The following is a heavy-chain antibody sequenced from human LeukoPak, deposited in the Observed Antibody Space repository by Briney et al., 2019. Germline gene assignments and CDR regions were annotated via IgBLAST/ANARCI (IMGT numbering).Heavy chain of an antibody. J-gene: IGHJ6*02. CDR1: VGTFTNYA. CDR3: AEDSSMVTTRAPYYYYYLDV. CDR2: IIPLLGTP. V-gene: IGHV1-69*13. Sequence: ASVNVSRKASVGTFTNYAISWVRQAPGQGLEWMGGIIPLLGTPNYPQKFQGRVTITADDSTSTAYMELTSLRSEDTAVYYCAEDSSMVTTRAPYYYYYLDVWGQGTTVTVSS. D-gene: IGHD4-17*01.